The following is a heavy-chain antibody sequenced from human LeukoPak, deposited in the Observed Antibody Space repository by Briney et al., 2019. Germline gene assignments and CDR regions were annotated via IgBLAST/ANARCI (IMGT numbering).Heavy chain of an antibody. J-gene: IGHJ5*02. CDR1: CYTFTSYG. CDR3: ARDKLGIHWFDP. CDR2: ISAYNGNT. V-gene: IGHV1-18*01. D-gene: IGHD7-27*01. Sequence: ASXKVSCXAPCYTFTSYGISWVRQAPGQGLEWMGWISAYNGNTNYAQKLQGRVTMTTDTSTSTAYMELRSLRSDDTAVYYCARDKLGIHWFDPWGQGTLVTVSS.